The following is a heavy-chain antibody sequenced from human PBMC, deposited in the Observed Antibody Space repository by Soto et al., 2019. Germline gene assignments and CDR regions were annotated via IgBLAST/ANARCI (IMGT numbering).Heavy chain of an antibody. J-gene: IGHJ6*01. D-gene: IGHD6-13*01. CDR2: ISVSGGGT. CDR3: AKPKIAADGFMSYCYRMDF. CDR1: VFTFSSYS. V-gene: IGHV3-23*01. Sequence: GGSLRLSCAASVFTFSSYSMSLVRQAPGKGLECVSAISVSGGGTYYADSVKGRFTISRDNSKNTLYLQMNSLRAEDTAVHYCAKPKIAADGFMSYCYRMDFLGQGTSVTVSS.